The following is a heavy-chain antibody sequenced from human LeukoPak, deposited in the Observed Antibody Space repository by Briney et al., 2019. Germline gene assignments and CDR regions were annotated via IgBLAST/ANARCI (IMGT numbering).Heavy chain of an antibody. Sequence: GGSLRLSCAASGFTFSSYEMNWVRQAPGKGLEWVSYISSSGSTIYYADSVKGRFTISRDNAKNSLYLQMNSLRAEDTAVYYYARDPPPIYCSGGSCYEGPFWYFDLWGRGTLVTVAS. CDR2: ISSSGSTI. D-gene: IGHD2-15*01. V-gene: IGHV3-48*03. CDR1: GFTFSSYE. J-gene: IGHJ2*01. CDR3: ARDPPPIYCSGGSCYEGPFWYFDL.